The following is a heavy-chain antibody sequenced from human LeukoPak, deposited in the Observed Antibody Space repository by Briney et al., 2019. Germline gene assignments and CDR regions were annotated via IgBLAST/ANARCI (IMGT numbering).Heavy chain of an antibody. J-gene: IGHJ4*02. CDR3: ARGYYGSGSYRE. D-gene: IGHD3-10*01. CDR1: GGSFSGYY. V-gene: IGHV4-34*01. CDR2: INHSVST. Sequence: SETLSLTCAVYGGSFSGYYWSWIRQPPGKGLEWIGEINHSVSTNYNPSLKSRVTISVDTSNNQCSLKVSSVTAGDTAVYYCARGYYGSGSYREWGRGTLVTVSS.